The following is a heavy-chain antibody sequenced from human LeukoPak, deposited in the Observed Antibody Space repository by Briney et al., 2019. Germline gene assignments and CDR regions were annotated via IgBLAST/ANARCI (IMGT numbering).Heavy chain of an antibody. D-gene: IGHD6-13*01. Sequence: GGSLRLSCAASGFTFDDYAMHWVRQAPGKGLEWVAYIKSNIYYADSVKGRFTISRDNAKNLLYLQMNSLTVEDTAVYYCARDDTSSWYQEYWGQGTLVTVSS. V-gene: IGHV3-69-1*02. CDR1: GFTFDDYA. CDR3: ARDDTSSWYQEY. J-gene: IGHJ4*02. CDR2: IKSNI.